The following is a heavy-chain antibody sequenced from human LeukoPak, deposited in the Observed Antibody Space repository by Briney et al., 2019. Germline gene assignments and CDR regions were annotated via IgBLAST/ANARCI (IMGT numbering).Heavy chain of an antibody. CDR1: GFSFTYAW. Sequence: PGGSLRLSCAASGFSFTYAWMSWVRQGPGKGLEWVGRIKAKTDGETTDYAAPVKGRFTISRDDSKNTFYLQMNSLKTEDTAAYYCSTPGYTYGELFDYWGQGTLVTVSS. D-gene: IGHD5-18*01. V-gene: IGHV3-15*01. CDR3: STPGYTYGELFDY. CDR2: IKAKTDGETT. J-gene: IGHJ4*02.